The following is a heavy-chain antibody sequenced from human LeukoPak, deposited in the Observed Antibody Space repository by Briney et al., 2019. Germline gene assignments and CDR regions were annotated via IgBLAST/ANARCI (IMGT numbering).Heavy chain of an antibody. CDR1: GFTFSSYS. Sequence: GGSLRLSCAASGFTFSSYSMNWVRQAPGRGLEWVSSINSISRYIYYADSMKGRFTISRDNAKNSLYLQMNSLRAEDTAVYYCARVLRYYYGSGSPSYFDYWGQGTLVTVSS. V-gene: IGHV3-21*01. D-gene: IGHD3-10*01. CDR3: ARVLRYYYGSGSPSYFDY. J-gene: IGHJ4*02. CDR2: INSISRYI.